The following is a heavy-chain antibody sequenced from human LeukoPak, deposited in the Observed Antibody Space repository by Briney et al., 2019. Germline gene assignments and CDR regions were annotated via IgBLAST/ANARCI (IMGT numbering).Heavy chain of an antibody. D-gene: IGHD5-18*01. Sequence: SETLSLTCSVSGGSISSIGYFWDWFRQSPGKGLEWLGTIYDSGTKYDNPSLKIRVTISVDTSKNHLSLRLSSVTAADTAVYYCARRVDTTRGYYYFYMDVWGKGTTVTVSS. CDR3: ARRVDTTRGYYYFYMDV. CDR1: GGSISSIGYF. V-gene: IGHV4-39*02. J-gene: IGHJ6*03. CDR2: IYDSGTK.